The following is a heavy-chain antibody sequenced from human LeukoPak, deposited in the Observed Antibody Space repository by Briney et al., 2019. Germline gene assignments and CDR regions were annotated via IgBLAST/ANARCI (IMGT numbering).Heavy chain of an antibody. CDR3: AREEEYYDILTGPSRGYYYYYMDV. D-gene: IGHD3-9*01. J-gene: IGHJ6*03. CDR2: IYTSGST. Sequence: SETLSLTCTVSGGSISSYYWSRIRQPAGKGLEWIGRIYTSGSTNYNPSLKSRVTMSVDTSKNQFSLKLSSGTAADTAVYYCAREEEYYDILTGPSRGYYYYYMDVWGKGTTVTVSS. CDR1: GGSISSYY. V-gene: IGHV4-4*07.